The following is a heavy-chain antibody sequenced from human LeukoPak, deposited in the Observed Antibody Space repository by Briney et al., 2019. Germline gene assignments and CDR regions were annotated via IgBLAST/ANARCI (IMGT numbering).Heavy chain of an antibody. CDR2: IYYSGST. Sequence: SETLSLTCTVSGGSISSSSYYWGWIRQPPGKGLEWIGSIYYSGSTYYNPSLKSRVTISVDTSKNQFSLKLSSVTAADTAVYYCARDDQYDILTGYPKIGTFDYWGQGTLVTVSS. CDR1: GGSISSSSYY. CDR3: ARDDQYDILTGYPKIGTFDY. V-gene: IGHV4-39*07. D-gene: IGHD3-9*01. J-gene: IGHJ4*02.